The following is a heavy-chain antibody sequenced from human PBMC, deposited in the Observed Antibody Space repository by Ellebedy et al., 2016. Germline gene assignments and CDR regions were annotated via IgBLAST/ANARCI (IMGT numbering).Heavy chain of an antibody. CDR1: GYSISSDYY. J-gene: IGHJ4*02. V-gene: IGHV3-11*04. CDR3: TKVGNGWSSDY. Sequence: LSLXXAVSGYSISSDYYWGWIRQPPGKGLEWVSSISSTGNFLDYADSVKGRFTISKDTATNSLFLQMSSLRAEDTAVYYCTKVGNGWSSDYWGQGTLVTVSS. CDR2: ISSTGNFL. D-gene: IGHD6-19*01.